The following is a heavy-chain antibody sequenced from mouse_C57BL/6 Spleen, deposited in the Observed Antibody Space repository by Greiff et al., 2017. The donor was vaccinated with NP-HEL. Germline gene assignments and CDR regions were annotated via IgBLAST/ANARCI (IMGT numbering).Heavy chain of an antibody. CDR1: GYTFTSYW. V-gene: IGHV1-59*01. CDR2: IDPSDSYT. Sequence: QLQQPGAELVRPGTSVKLSCKASGYTFTSYWMHWVKQRPGQGLEWIGVIDPSDSYTNYNQKFKGKATLTVDTSSSTAYMQLSSLTSEDSAVYYCAREGGDYFDYWGQGTTLTVSS. CDR3: AREGGDYFDY. J-gene: IGHJ2*01.